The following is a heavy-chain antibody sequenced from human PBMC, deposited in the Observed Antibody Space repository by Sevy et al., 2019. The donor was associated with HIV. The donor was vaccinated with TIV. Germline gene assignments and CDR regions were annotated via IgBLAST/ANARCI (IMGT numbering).Heavy chain of an antibody. CDR1: GFIFSNHW. Sequence: GGSLRLSYAASGFIFSNHWMTWVRQTPEKGLEWVASMNKDGSDIYYVDSVKGRFTISRDNAKNSLYLQMHSLRAEDTAVYYCTRDVAALDSWGQGTLVTVSS. D-gene: IGHD6-25*01. CDR3: TRDVAALDS. CDR2: MNKDGSDI. V-gene: IGHV3-7*01. J-gene: IGHJ5*01.